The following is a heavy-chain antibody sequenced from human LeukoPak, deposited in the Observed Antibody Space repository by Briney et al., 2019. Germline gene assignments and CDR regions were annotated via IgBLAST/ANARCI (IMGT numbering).Heavy chain of an antibody. CDR1: DDSISIGGYY. V-gene: IGHV4-31*03. D-gene: IGHD5-18*01. J-gene: IGHJ4*02. CDR2: IYYRGST. CDR3: PSRIGYSYGIDY. Sequence: SETLSLTCTVSDDSISIGGYYWSWIRQRPGKVLEWLGYIYYRGSTYSNPSLKSRVIISEDTSKNQCSLKLSSVTATDTAVYNCPSRIGYSYGIDYWGQGTLVTVSS.